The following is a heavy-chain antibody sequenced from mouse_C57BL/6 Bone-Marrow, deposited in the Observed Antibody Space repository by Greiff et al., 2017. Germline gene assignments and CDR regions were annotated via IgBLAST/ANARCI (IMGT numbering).Heavy chain of an antibody. CDR2: ISDGGSYT. Sequence: EVKLMESGGGLVKPGGSLKLSCAASGFTFSSYALSWVRQTPEKRLEWVATISDGGSYTSYPGNVKGRITISRDNAKNNLYLQMSHLKSEDTAMYYCARDPWFAYWGQGTLVTVSA. CDR3: ARDPWFAY. V-gene: IGHV5-4*01. CDR1: GFTFSSYA. J-gene: IGHJ3*01.